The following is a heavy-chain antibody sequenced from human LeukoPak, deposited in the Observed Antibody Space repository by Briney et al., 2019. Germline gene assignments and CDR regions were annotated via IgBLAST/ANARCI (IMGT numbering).Heavy chain of an antibody. J-gene: IGHJ4*02. CDR3: ARVRFSYSSGFSYFFDY. V-gene: IGHV3-53*01. Sequence: GGSLRLSCAASGFPVSSNYMTWVRQAPGKGLEWGSIIYSGGATYYADSVKGRFTISRDHSKNTLRLQMNSLRAEDTAVYYCARVRFSYSSGFSYFFDYWGQGTLVTVSS. CDR1: GFPVSSNY. D-gene: IGHD6-25*01. CDR2: IYSGGAT.